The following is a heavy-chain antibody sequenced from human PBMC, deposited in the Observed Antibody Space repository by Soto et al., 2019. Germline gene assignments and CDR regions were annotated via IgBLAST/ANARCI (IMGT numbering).Heavy chain of an antibody. CDR3: AKDRLHYDFRSGYPLDYYYYGMDV. D-gene: IGHD3-3*01. J-gene: IGHJ6*02. Sequence: GGSLRLSCAASGFTFSSYAMSWVRQAPGKGLEWVSAISGSGGSTYYADSVKGRFTISRDNSKNTLYLQMNSLRAEDTAVYYCAKDRLHYDFRSGYPLDYYYYGMDVWGQGTTVTVSS. CDR2: ISGSGGST. V-gene: IGHV3-23*01. CDR1: GFTFSSYA.